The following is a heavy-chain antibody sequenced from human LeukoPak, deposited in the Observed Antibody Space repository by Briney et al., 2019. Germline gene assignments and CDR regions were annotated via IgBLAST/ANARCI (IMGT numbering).Heavy chain of an antibody. Sequence: GRSLRLSCAASGFTFSSYGMHWVRQAPGKGLEWVAVISYDGSNKYYADSVKGRFTISRDNSKNTLYLQMNSLRAEDTAVYYCAKLGYCSGGSRSQNDAFGIWGQGTMVTVSS. CDR2: ISYDGSNK. V-gene: IGHV3-30*18. J-gene: IGHJ3*02. D-gene: IGHD2-15*01. CDR3: AKLGYCSGGSRSQNDAFGI. CDR1: GFTFSSYG.